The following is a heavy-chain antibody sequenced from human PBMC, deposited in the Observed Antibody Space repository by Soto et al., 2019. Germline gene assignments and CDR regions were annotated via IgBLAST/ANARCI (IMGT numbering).Heavy chain of an antibody. Sequence: SETLSLTCTVSGGSISSSSYYWGWIRQPPGKGLEWIGSFYYSGSTYYNPSLKSRVTISVDTSKNQFSLKLSSVTAADTAVYYCARPFLGAGYSSGWDLNAFDIWGQGTMVTVSS. CDR2: FYYSGST. CDR1: GGSISSSSYY. J-gene: IGHJ3*02. CDR3: ARPFLGAGYSSGWDLNAFDI. V-gene: IGHV4-39*01. D-gene: IGHD6-19*01.